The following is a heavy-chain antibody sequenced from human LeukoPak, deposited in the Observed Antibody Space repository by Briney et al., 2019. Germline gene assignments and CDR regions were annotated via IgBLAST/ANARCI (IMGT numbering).Heavy chain of an antibody. V-gene: IGHV3-74*01. J-gene: IGHJ4*02. CDR1: GFTLSSYW. Sequence: GGSLRLSCAASGFTLSSYWMHWVRQAPGKGLVWVSRIISDGSSTTYADSVKGRFTISRDNAKNTLYLQMNSLRAEDTAVYYCARWVGANDYWGQGTLVTVSS. D-gene: IGHD1-26*01. CDR2: IISDGSST. CDR3: ARWVGANDY.